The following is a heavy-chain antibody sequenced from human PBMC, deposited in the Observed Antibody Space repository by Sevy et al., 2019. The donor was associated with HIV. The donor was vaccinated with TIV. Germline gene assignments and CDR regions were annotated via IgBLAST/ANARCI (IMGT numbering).Heavy chain of an antibody. D-gene: IGHD6-25*01. CDR1: GVTLGDYD. J-gene: IGHJ6*02. CDR2: IRSRVYGGTR. V-gene: IGHV3-49*04. Sequence: GGSLRLSCTFSGVTLGDYDMSWVRQAPGKGLEWVGFIRSRVYGGTREYAATVKGRFTISREDSKSIAYLQMNSLKAEDTAVYYCTRVLAATHWGMDVWGQGTTVTVSS. CDR3: TRVLAATHWGMDV.